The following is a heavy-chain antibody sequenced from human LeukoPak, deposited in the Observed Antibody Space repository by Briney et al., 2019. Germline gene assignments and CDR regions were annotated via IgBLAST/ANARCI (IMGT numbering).Heavy chain of an antibody. Sequence: GESLKISCQGSGYTFSNYWIGWVRQMPGKGLEWMGIIYPGDSDTRYSPSFQGQVTISADKSISTAYLQWSSLKASDTAMYYCARRAGDSSALYFQHWGQGTLVTVSS. CDR2: IYPGDSDT. J-gene: IGHJ1*01. D-gene: IGHD3-22*01. CDR1: GYTFSNYW. CDR3: ARRAGDSSALYFQH. V-gene: IGHV5-51*01.